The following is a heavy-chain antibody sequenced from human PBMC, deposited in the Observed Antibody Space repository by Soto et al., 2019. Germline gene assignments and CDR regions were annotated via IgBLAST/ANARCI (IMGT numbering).Heavy chain of an antibody. J-gene: IGHJ4*02. V-gene: IGHV4-59*01. Sequence: QVQLQESGPGLVKPSETLSLTCAVSGDSISSYYCMWIRQPPGKGLESIGYLYYGRSANYNPSLKSRVTLSVDRSTNHCSLTLSSMTAADTAVYYCALRSMAVVPEYWGQGTLVTVSS. D-gene: IGHD3-22*01. CDR1: GDSISSYY. CDR2: LYYGRSA. CDR3: ALRSMAVVPEY.